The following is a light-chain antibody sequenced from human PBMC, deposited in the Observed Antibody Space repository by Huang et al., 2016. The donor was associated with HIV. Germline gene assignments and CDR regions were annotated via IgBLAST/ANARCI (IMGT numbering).Light chain of an antibody. CDR2: WAS. CDR1: RSVFFQSNSQHY. CDR3: QQYLLSPRT. Sequence: DIVMTQSPDYLPVSRGARATINCKSSRSVFFQSNSQHYVAWYQQRAGQPPRLLIYWASSRASGVADRFTGSGCGTEFTRTSSSLQAEDVAIYYCQQYLLSPRTFGPGTKVDIK. J-gene: IGKJ3*01. V-gene: IGKV4-1*01.